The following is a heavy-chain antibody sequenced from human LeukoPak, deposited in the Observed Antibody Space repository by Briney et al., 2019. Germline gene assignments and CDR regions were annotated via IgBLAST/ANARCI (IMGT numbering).Heavy chain of an antibody. V-gene: IGHV3-53*01. CDR2: IFSGGGR. CDR1: GFTVSSNY. J-gene: IGHJ3*02. D-gene: IGHD3-22*01. CDR3: AGYYDTSGSHAFDI. Sequence: GGSLRLSCAASGFTVSSNYMSWVRQAPGKGLDWVSVIFSGGGRNYADSVKGRFTISRDNSKNTLYLQMNSLRAEDTPVCYCAGYYDTSGSHAFDIWGQGTMVTVSS.